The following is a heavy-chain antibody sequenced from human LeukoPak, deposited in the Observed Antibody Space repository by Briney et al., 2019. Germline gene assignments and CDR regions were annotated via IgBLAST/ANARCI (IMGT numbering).Heavy chain of an antibody. Sequence: PSETLSLTCTVSGDSISSSYWNWVRQPPGKGLEWIGYIHYSGTINYNPSLKSRVTISADTSKNQFSLKLISLTAADTAVYYCARGPTPDYCSSTSCRRAGMDVWGQGTTVTVSS. CDR1: GDSISSSY. CDR2: IHYSGTI. CDR3: ARGPTPDYCSSTSCRRAGMDV. D-gene: IGHD2-2*01. J-gene: IGHJ6*02. V-gene: IGHV4-59*01.